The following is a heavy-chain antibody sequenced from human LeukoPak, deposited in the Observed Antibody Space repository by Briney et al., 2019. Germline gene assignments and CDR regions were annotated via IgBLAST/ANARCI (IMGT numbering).Heavy chain of an antibody. V-gene: IGHV1-18*01. Sequence: ASVRVSSKASGYTFTSYGISWVRQAPGQGLEWMGWISAYNGNTNYAQKLQGRVTMTTDTSTSTAYMELRSLRSDDTAVYYCARVPQWGFGESYFDYWGQGTLVTVSS. CDR2: ISAYNGNT. CDR1: GYTFTSYG. D-gene: IGHD3-10*01. CDR3: ARVPQWGFGESYFDY. J-gene: IGHJ4*02.